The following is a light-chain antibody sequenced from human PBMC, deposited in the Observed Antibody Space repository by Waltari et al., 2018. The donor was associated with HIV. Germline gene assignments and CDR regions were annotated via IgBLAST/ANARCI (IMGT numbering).Light chain of an antibody. CDR2: GDV. CDR3: AAWDDSLNGYV. J-gene: IGLJ1*01. V-gene: IGLV1-44*01. Sequence: QSVLTQPPSASGTPGQRVTISCSGSSSNIGSNSVTWYQQLPGSAPKLLIYGDVQRPSWVPYRFSGSKSGTSASLAISGPQSEDEAVYFCAAWDDSLNGYVFGAGTKVTVL. CDR1: SSNIGSNS.